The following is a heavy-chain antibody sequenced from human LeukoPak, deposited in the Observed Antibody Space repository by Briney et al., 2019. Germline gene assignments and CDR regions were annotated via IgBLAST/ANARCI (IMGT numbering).Heavy chain of an antibody. CDR2: ISSSSSTI. Sequence: GGSLRLSCAASGFTFSSYSMNWVRQAPGKGLEWVSYISSSSSTIYYADSVKGRFTISRDNAKNSLYLQMNSLRAEDTAVYYCARSPPGLVVVPAAHRWGQGTLVTVSS. V-gene: IGHV3-48*04. CDR3: ARSPPGLVVVPAAHR. D-gene: IGHD2-2*01. CDR1: GFTFSSYS. J-gene: IGHJ4*02.